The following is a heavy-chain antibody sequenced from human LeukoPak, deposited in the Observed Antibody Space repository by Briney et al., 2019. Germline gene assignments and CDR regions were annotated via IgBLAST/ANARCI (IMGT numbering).Heavy chain of an antibody. V-gene: IGHV1-18*01. D-gene: IGHD4-17*01. J-gene: IGHJ4*02. CDR2: ISAYNGNT. Sequence: GASVKVSCKASGYTFTNYGLSGVRQAPGQGLEWMGWISAYNGNTNYAQNLQGRVTMTTDTSTSTAYMELRSLRSDDTAVYFCARGHGDHSFDYWGQGTLVTVSS. CDR3: ARGHGDHSFDY. CDR1: GYTFTNYG.